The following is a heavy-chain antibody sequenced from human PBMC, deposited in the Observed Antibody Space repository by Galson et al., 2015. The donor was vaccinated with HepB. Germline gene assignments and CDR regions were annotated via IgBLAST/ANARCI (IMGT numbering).Heavy chain of an antibody. Sequence: SLRLSCAASGFTFSSYAMHWVRQAPGKGLEWVALISYDGSNKYYADSVKGRFTISRDNSKNTLYLQMNSLRAEDTAVYYCARECLSSSIYYFDYWGQGILVTVSS. V-gene: IGHV3-30-3*01. J-gene: IGHJ4*02. D-gene: IGHD6-13*01. CDR2: ISYDGSNK. CDR3: ARECLSSSIYYFDY. CDR1: GFTFSSYA.